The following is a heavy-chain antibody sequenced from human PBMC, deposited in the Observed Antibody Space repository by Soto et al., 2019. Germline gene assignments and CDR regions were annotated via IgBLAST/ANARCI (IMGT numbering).Heavy chain of an antibody. CDR1: GFTFSDYY. V-gene: IGHV3-11*01. CDR3: ARDGIAAAPKYYYYGMDV. J-gene: IGHJ6*02. CDR2: ISSSGSTI. Sequence: PGGSLRLSCAASGFTFSDYYMSWIRQAPGKGLEWVSYISSSGSTIYYADSVKGRFTISRDNAKNSLYLQMNSLRAEDTAVYYCARDGIAAAPKYYYYGMDVWGQGTTVTVS. D-gene: IGHD6-13*01.